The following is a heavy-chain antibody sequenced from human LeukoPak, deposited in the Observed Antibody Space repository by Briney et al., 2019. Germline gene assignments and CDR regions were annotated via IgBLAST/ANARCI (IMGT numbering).Heavy chain of an antibody. CDR3: ARQRGRWDSFDY. CDR2: IYYSGST. V-gene: IGHV4-59*08. D-gene: IGHD1-26*01. Sequence: PSETLSLTCTVSGXSISHYYWSWIRQPPGKGLEWIGYIYYSGSTNYNPALKSRVTISVDTSKNQFSLKLSSVTAADTAVYYCARQRGRWDSFDYWGQGTLVTVSS. CDR1: GXSISHYY. J-gene: IGHJ4*02.